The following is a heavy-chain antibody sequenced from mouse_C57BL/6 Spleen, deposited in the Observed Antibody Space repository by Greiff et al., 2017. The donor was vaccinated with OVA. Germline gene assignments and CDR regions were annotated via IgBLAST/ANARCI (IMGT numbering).Heavy chain of an antibody. CDR3: AREVVATN. V-gene: IGHV1-85*01. J-gene: IGHJ2*01. D-gene: IGHD1-1*01. CDR2: IYPRDGST. CDR1: GYTFTSYD. Sequence: VQLQQSGPELVKPGASVKLSCKASGYTFTSYDINWVKQRPGQGLEWIGWIYPRDGSTKYNEKFKGKATLTVDTSSSTAYKELHSLTSEDAAVYFCAREVVATNWGQGTTLTVSS.